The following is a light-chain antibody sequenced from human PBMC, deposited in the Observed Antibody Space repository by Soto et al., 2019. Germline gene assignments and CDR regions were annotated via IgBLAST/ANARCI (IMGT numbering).Light chain of an antibody. CDR1: QDISTY. J-gene: IGKJ2*01. CDR3: QQVTRFPRT. CDR2: AAS. Sequence: DIQLTQSPSFLSASVGDRVTITCRASQDISTYLAWYQQKPGKAPKLLIYAASTLQSGVPSRFSGSGSGAEFTLKISILQPEDFATYYCQQVTRFPRTFCQGTKLEIK. V-gene: IGKV1-9*01.